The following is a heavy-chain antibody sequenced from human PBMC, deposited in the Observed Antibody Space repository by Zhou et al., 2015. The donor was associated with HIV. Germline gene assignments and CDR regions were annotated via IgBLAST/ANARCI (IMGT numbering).Heavy chain of an antibody. CDR1: GGTFSSYA. CDR2: IIPISGTA. Sequence: QVQLVQSGAEVKKPGSSVKVSCKASGGTFSSYAISWVRQAPGQGLEWMGGIIPISGTAKYAQKFQGRVTISADRSTSTAYMDLRSLRSEDTAVYYCARLEGGYNYGTFGYDGMDVWGQGTTVTVSS. J-gene: IGHJ6*02. CDR3: ARLEGGYNYGTFGYDGMDV. D-gene: IGHD5-18*01. V-gene: IGHV1-69*06.